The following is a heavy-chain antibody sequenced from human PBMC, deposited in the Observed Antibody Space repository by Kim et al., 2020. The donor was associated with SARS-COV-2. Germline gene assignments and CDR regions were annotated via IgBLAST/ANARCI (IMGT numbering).Heavy chain of an antibody. CDR1: GFTFSSYG. CDR3: ARDRLVGATSYGMDV. Sequence: GGSLRLSCAASGFTFSSYGMHWVRQAPGKGLEWVAAIWYDGSNKYYADSVKGRFTISRDNSKNTLYLQMNSLRAEDTAVYYCARDRLVGATSYGMDVWGQGTTVTVSS. V-gene: IGHV3-33*08. D-gene: IGHD1-26*01. J-gene: IGHJ6*02. CDR2: IWYDGSNK.